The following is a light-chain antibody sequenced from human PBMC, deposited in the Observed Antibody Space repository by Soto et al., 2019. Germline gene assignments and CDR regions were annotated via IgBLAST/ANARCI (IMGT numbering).Light chain of an antibody. J-gene: IGKJ4*01. V-gene: IGKV1-6*01. CDR2: AAS. Sequence: AIQMTQSPSFLSASVGDRVIITCRASQDIRNDLGWYQHKPGKAPKVLISAASNLQSGVPSRFSGSGSGTEFTLTINSLQSEDFAVYYCQQYNNWPLTFGGGTKVDI. CDR3: QQYNNWPLT. CDR1: QDIRND.